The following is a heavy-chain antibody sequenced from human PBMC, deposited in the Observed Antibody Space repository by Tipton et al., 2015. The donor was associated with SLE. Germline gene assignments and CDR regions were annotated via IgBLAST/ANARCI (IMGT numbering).Heavy chain of an antibody. CDR3: ARTEQGTGSYYRLVFEI. CDR1: GGSISSKNYY. D-gene: IGHD3-10*01. V-gene: IGHV4-39*07. Sequence: TLSLTCTVSGGSISSKNYYWGWIRQPPGKGLEWIGSIHYSGSTYGNPSFKSRVTISVDTSKNQFSLKLSSVTAADTAVYYCARTEQGTGSYYRLVFEIWGQGTLVTVSS. J-gene: IGHJ4*02. CDR2: IHYSGST.